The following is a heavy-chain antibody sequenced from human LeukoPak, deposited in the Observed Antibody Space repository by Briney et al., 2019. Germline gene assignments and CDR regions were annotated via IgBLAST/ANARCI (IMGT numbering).Heavy chain of an antibody. V-gene: IGHV1-2*02. Sequence: ASVKVSCKASGYTFTSYYMHWVRQAPGQGLEWMGWINPNSGGTNYAQKFQGRVTMTRDTSISTAYMELSRLRSDDTAVYYCARSQVDTAMSGLFFDYWGQGTLVTVSS. CDR2: INPNSGGT. J-gene: IGHJ4*02. D-gene: IGHD5-18*01. CDR3: ARSQVDTAMSGLFFDY. CDR1: GYTFTSYY.